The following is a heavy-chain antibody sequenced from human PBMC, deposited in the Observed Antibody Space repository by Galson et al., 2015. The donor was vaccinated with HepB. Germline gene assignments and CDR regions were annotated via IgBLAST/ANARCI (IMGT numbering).Heavy chain of an antibody. D-gene: IGHD3-16*01. V-gene: IGHV3-48*04. CDR3: ARDRMGMGEIDY. CDR2: ISASGFTI. CDR1: GFTFSSYS. J-gene: IGHJ4*02. Sequence: SLRLSCAASGFTFSSYSMNWVRQARGKGLEWVAYISASGFTIYYTDSVKGRFTISRDSAKNSLYLQMNSLRAEDTAVYYCARDRMGMGEIDYWGQGTLVTVSS.